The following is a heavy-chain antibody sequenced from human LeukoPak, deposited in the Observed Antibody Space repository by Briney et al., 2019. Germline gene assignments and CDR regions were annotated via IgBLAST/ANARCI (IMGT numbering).Heavy chain of an antibody. CDR2: INQDGSRI. V-gene: IGHV3-7*04. J-gene: IGHJ4*02. D-gene: IGHD3-22*01. Sequence: GGSLRLSCAASGFSFSNSWMTWVRQAPGKGLEWVANINQDGSRIHYVDSVKGRFTISRDNAKNSLYLQMNSLRAEDTAVYYCARDPPPDDTSGYLDYWGQGALVTVSS. CDR3: ARDPPPDDTSGYLDY. CDR1: GFSFSNSW.